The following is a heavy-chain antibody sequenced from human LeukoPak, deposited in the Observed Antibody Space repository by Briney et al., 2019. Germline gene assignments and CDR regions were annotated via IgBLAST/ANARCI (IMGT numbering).Heavy chain of an antibody. CDR2: IKQDGSAK. V-gene: IGHV3-7*04. CDR1: GFTFSRYW. CDR3: ARTRSNYFDY. J-gene: IGHJ4*02. Sequence: GGTLRLSCAASGFTFSRYWMSWVRQAPGKGLEWVANIKQDGSAKYYGDSVEGRFTISRDNAKNTLFLQMNSLRAEDTAVYYCARTRSNYFDYWGQGTLVTVSS.